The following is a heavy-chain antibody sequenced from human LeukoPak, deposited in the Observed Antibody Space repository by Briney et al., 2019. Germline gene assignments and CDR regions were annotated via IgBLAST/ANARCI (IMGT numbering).Heavy chain of an antibody. D-gene: IGHD6-19*01. CDR1: GFTFSSYA. CDR3: AKALYGSGHGLSDY. J-gene: IGHJ4*02. V-gene: IGHV3-23*01. CDR2: ISGSGGST. Sequence: GGSLRLSCAASGFTFSSYAMSWVRQAPGKGLEWVSAISGSGGSTYYADSVKGRFTISRDNSKNTLYLQMNSLRAEDTAVYYCAKALYGSGHGLSDYWGQGTLVTVSS.